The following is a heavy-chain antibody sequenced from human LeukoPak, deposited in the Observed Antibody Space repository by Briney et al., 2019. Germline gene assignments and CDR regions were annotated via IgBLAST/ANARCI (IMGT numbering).Heavy chain of an antibody. CDR3: ATYPSYCSSTSCPSGDWFDP. V-gene: IGHV1-24*01. CDR1: GYTLTELS. Sequence: ASVKVSCKVSGYTLTELSMHWVRQAPGKGLEWMGGFDPEDGETIYAQKFQGRVTMTEDTSTDTAYMELSSLRSEDTAVYYCATYPSYCSSTSCPSGDWFDPWGQGTLVTVSS. D-gene: IGHD2-2*01. CDR2: FDPEDGET. J-gene: IGHJ5*02.